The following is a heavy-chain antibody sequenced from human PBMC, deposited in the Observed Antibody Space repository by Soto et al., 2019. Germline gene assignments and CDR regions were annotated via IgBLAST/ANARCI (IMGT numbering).Heavy chain of an antibody. CDR1: GFTFDDYA. CDR2: LSWNSGSI. V-gene: IGHV3-9*01. D-gene: IGHD3-10*01. J-gene: IGHJ3*02. Sequence: EVQLVESGGGLVPPGRSLRLSCAASGFTFDDYAMHWVRQAPGQGLEWVSGLSWNSGSIGYADSVKGRFTISRDNAKNSLYLQMNSLRAEDTALYYCAKDIRDQTERGAFDIWGQGTMVTVSS. CDR3: AKDIRDQTERGAFDI.